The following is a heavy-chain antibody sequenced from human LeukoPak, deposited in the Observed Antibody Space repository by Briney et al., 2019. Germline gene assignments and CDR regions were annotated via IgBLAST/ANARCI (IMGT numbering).Heavy chain of an antibody. CDR2: ISSSSSTI. V-gene: IGHV3-48*02. D-gene: IGHD6-13*01. Sequence: GGSLRLSCAASGFTFSSYSMNWVCQAPGKGLEWVSYISSSSSTIYYADSVKGRFTISRDNAKNSLYLQMNSLRDEDTAVYYCASQYSSSWYWFDPWGQGTRVTVSS. CDR3: ASQYSSSWYWFDP. J-gene: IGHJ5*02. CDR1: GFTFSSYS.